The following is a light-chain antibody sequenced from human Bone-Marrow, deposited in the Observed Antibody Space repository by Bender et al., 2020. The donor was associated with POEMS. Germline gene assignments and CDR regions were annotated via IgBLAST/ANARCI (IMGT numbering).Light chain of an antibody. CDR3: QSADFSGNRM. CDR2: KDS. V-gene: IGLV3-25*03. Sequence: SYELTQPPSVSVSPGQTATITCSGDALPKQYTYWYQLKPGQAPVLVMKKDSERPSGVPERFSGSISGTTVTLTLSGVQAEDEADYYCQSADFSGNRMFGGGTILTVL. J-gene: IGLJ3*02. CDR1: ALPKQY.